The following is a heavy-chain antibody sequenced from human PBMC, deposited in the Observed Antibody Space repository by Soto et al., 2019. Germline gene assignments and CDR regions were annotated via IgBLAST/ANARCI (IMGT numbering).Heavy chain of an antibody. D-gene: IGHD1-26*01. CDR2: INHSGSS. CDR1: GGSFSGYI. V-gene: IGHV4-34*01. J-gene: IGHJ4*02. Sequence: SEALSPTCAVSGGSFSGYIWTWILQTPGKGLQWIGQINHSGSSIYNPSLKNRVTISTMSNNKFSLELSSVTAADTAVYYCTRGLFSGSSYSGSWYYFDSWGQGTMVT. CDR3: TRGLFSGSSYSGSWYYFDS.